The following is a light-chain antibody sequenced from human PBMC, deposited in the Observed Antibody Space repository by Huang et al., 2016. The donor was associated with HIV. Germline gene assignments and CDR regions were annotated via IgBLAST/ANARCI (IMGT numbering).Light chain of an antibody. CDR2: KAS. CDR3: QQLNSNPYT. Sequence: DIQMTQSPSTLSASVGGSVTITCRASQNIGSWLAWYQQKPGKAPKLLIYKASTLQGGVPSRFSGSGSGTGFTLTIRSLQPDDFATYFCQQLNSNPYTFGQGTQVQIK. J-gene: IGKJ2*01. V-gene: IGKV1-5*03. CDR1: QNIGSW.